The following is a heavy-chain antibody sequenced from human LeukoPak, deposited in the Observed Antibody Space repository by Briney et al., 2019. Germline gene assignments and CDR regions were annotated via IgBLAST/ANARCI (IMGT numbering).Heavy chain of an antibody. J-gene: IGHJ3*02. CDR3: ARGGRGSAAVVAPRSFDI. CDR2: TYTGGNS. CDR1: GFTVSSIH. V-gene: IGHV3-53*01. D-gene: IGHD3-22*01. Sequence: GGSLRLSYAASGFTVSSIHMVWVRQAPGKGLEWVSVTYTGGNSYYADSVKGRFIISRDISKNTLYLQMNSLRAEDSALYYCARGGRGSAAVVAPRSFDIWGQGTMVTVSS.